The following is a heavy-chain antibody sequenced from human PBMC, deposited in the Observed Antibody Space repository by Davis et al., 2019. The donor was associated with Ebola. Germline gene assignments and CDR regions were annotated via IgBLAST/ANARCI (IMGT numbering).Heavy chain of an antibody. CDR3: ARDRAQMMVYAIRYYYYGMDV. CDR1: GFTFSSYE. D-gene: IGHD2-8*01. Sequence: GESLKISCAASGFTFSSYEMNWVRQAPGKGLEWVSYISSSGSTIYYADSVKGRFTISRDNAKNTQYLQMNSLRAEDTAVYYCARDRAQMMVYAIRYYYYGMDVWGQGTTVTVSS. J-gene: IGHJ6*02. CDR2: ISSSGSTI. V-gene: IGHV3-48*03.